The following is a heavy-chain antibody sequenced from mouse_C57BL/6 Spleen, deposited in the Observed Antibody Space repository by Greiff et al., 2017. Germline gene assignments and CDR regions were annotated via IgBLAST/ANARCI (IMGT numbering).Heavy chain of an antibody. CDR2: IDPEDGDT. D-gene: IGHD1-1*01. CDR1: GFNIKDYY. V-gene: IGHV14-1*01. CDR3: TEITTDYAMDY. Sequence: EVKLMESGAELVRPGASVKLSCTASGFNIKDYYMHWVKQRPEQGLEWIGRIDPEDGDTEYAPKFQGKATMTADTSSNTAYLQLSSLTSEDTAVYYCTEITTDYAMDYWGQGTSVTVSS. J-gene: IGHJ4*01.